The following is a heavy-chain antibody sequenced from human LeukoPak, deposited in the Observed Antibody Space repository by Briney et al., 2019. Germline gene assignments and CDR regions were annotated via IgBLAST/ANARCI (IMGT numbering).Heavy chain of an antibody. CDR1: GYTFTNYA. CDR3: ARGRGTIGSNRDFYFYYYMDI. V-gene: IGHV1-3*03. J-gene: IGHJ6*03. Sequence: ASVKVSCKASGYTFTNYAMHWVRLAPGQRLQWVGWINLVNGNTKYSQYFEDRVTMTRDTSASTVYMELSSLRPDDMAVYYCARGRGTIGSNRDFYFYYYMDIWGNRTTVTVSS. D-gene: IGHD2-21*01. CDR2: INLVNGNT.